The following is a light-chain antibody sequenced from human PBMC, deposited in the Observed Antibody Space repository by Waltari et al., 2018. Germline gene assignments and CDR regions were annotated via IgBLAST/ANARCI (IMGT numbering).Light chain of an antibody. CDR3: QHYNSYPYT. V-gene: IGKV1-5*03. J-gene: IGKJ2*01. Sequence: DIQMTQSPPTLSASVGDSITISCRDIQSISNWLAWYQQKPGKAPKLLIYKASDLETGVPSRFSGSGSGTEFTLTISSLQPDDFATYYCQHYNSYPYTFGQGTKLEIK. CDR2: KAS. CDR1: QSISNW.